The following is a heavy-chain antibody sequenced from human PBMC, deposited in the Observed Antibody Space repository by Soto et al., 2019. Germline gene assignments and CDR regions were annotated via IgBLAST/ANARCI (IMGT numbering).Heavy chain of an antibody. D-gene: IGHD3-22*01. CDR1: GYTFTSYY. Sequence: ASVKVSCKASGYTFTSYYMHWVRQAPGQGLEWTGIINPSGGSTSYAQKFQGRVTMTRDTSTSTVYIELSSLRSEDTAVYYCARVDRITYYYDSSGYYPRGGLDYWGQGTLVTVSS. J-gene: IGHJ4*02. V-gene: IGHV1-46*01. CDR2: INPSGGST. CDR3: ARVDRITYYYDSSGYYPRGGLDY.